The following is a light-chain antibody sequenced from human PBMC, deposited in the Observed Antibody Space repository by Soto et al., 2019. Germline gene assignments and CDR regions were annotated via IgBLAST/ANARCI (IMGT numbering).Light chain of an antibody. V-gene: IGKV3-11*01. J-gene: IGKJ4*01. CDR2: DAS. Sequence: EIVLTQSPATLSLSPGERATLSCRASQSVSNYLAWYQQKPGQAPRLLIYDASNRATGIPARFSGSGSGTDFTLTNSSLEPEDFAVYYCQQRSNRPLTFGGGTKVEIK. CDR3: QQRSNRPLT. CDR1: QSVSNY.